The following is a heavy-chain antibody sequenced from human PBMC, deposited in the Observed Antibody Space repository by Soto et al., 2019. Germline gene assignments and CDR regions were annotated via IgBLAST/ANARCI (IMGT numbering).Heavy chain of an antibody. CDR2: INTDGLS. J-gene: IGHJ6*02. CDR3: ARVPVAVAATEDYYGLDV. Sequence: SATLSLSCSWAGVSLTSYYWSLIRQSAGGGLEWMGRINTDGLSTYSPSFKSRLTMSLDTSKNQVSLRLISVTAADTAVYFCARVPVAVAATEDYYGLDVWGQGTKVTVSS. V-gene: IGHV4-4*07. CDR1: GVSLTSYY. D-gene: IGHD2-15*01.